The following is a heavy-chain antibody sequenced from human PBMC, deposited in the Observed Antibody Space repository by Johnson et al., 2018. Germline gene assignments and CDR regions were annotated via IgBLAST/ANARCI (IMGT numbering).Heavy chain of an antibody. J-gene: IGHJ3*02. D-gene: IGHD4-17*01. CDR3: ATAMTTDDAFDI. V-gene: IGHV3-33*05. CDR2: ISYDGSNK. Sequence: QVQLVQSGGGVVQPGRSLRLSCAASGFTFRSYGMHWVRQAPGKGLEWVAVISYDGSNKYYADSVKGRFTISRDNSKNTLYLQMNSLRADDTAVYYCATAMTTDDAFDIWGQGTMVTFSS. CDR1: GFTFRSYG.